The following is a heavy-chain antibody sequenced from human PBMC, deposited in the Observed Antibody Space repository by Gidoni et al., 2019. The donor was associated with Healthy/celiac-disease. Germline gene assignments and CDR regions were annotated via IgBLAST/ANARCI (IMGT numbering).Heavy chain of an antibody. D-gene: IGHD4-17*01. CDR3: TRPFLRWGDLDAFDI. CDR1: GFTLGMYA. V-gene: IGHV3-49*05. CDR2: IGSEAYGGTT. J-gene: IGHJ3*02. Sequence: EVQLVESGGVLVKPGRALRRSCTASGFTLGMYAMRWFRQAPGKGLESVAFIGSEAYGGTTEYAASVKGRFTISRDDSKSIAYLQMHSLKAEDTAVCYCTRPFLRWGDLDAFDIWGQGTMVTVSS.